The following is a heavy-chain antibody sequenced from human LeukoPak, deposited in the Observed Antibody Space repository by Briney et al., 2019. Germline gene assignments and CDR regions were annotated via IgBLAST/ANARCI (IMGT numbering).Heavy chain of an antibody. CDR1: GGSISSGGYY. D-gene: IGHD5/OR15-5a*01. J-gene: IGHJ6*02. CDR2: IYYSGST. CDR3: ARDMWSTGMDV. V-gene: IGHV4-31*03. Sequence: SETLSLTCTVSGGSISSGGYYWSWIRQHPGKGLEWIGYIYYSGSTYYNPSPKSRVTISVDTSKNQFSLKLSSVTAADTAVYYCARDMWSTGMDVWGQGTTVTVSS.